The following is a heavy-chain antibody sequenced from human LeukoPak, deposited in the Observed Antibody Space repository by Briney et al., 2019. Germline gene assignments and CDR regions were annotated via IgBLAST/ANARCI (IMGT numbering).Heavy chain of an antibody. CDR3: ASWSYEHSSGWYYLDY. CDR2: IKQDGSEQ. J-gene: IGHJ4*02. CDR1: RFTLSRYW. V-gene: IGHV3-7*05. Sequence: GSLILSCSASRFTLSRYWMSWVRQATGQGLERMANIKQDGSEQYYVDSVKGRFTISRDNAKNSLFLQMNSLRDEDTAIYFCASWSYEHSSGWYYLDYWGQGTLVTVSS. D-gene: IGHD6-19*01.